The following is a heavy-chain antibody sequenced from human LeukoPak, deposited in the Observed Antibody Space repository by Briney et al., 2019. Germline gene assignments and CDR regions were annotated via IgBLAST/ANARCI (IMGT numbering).Heavy chain of an antibody. Sequence: PGESLRLSCAASGFTFSSYEMNWVRQAPGKGLEWVSYISSSGSTIYYADSVKGRFTISRDNAKNSLYLQMNSLRAEDTAVYYCARGAAGVGYNWYFDYWGQGTLVTVSS. D-gene: IGHD5-24*01. CDR2: ISSSGSTI. V-gene: IGHV3-48*03. J-gene: IGHJ4*02. CDR3: ARGAAGVGYNWYFDY. CDR1: GFTFSSYE.